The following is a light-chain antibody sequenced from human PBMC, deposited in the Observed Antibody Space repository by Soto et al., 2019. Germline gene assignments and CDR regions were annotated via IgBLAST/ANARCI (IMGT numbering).Light chain of an antibody. CDR1: QSINKW. Sequence: DVQMTQSPSTLSASVGDRVTITCRASQSINKWLAWYQQKPGKAPKLLIYDASSRATDIPARFSGSGSGTDFTLTISRLEPEDFAVYYCQHYGSSPRTFGQGTKVEIK. CDR2: DAS. CDR3: QHYGSSPRT. V-gene: IGKV1-5*01. J-gene: IGKJ1*01.